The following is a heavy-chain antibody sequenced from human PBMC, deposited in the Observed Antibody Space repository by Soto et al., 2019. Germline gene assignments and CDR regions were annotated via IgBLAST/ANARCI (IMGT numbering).Heavy chain of an antibody. CDR3: ARRGYSGYYYYYGMDV. CDR2: IDPSDSYT. V-gene: IGHV5-10-1*01. Sequence: GESLKISFKGSGYSFTSYWISWVRQMPGKGLEWMGRIDPSDSYTNYSPSFQGHVTISADKSISTAYLQWSSLKASDTATYYCARRGYSGYYYYYGMDVWGQGTTVTVSS. J-gene: IGHJ6*02. CDR1: GYSFTSYW. D-gene: IGHD5-12*01.